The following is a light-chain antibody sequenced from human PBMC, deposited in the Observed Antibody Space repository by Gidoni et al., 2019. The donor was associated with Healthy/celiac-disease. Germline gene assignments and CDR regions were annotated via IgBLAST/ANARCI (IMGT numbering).Light chain of an antibody. CDR3: QQYYSTPCS. Sequence: DIVMTQSTDSLAASLGERATINCKSSQSVLYSTNNKNYLAWYQQKPGQPPKLLIYWASTRESGVPDRFSGSGSGTDFTLTISSLQAEDVAVYYCQQYYSTPCSFGQGTKLEIK. V-gene: IGKV4-1*01. CDR1: QSVLYSTNNKNY. CDR2: WAS. J-gene: IGKJ2*04.